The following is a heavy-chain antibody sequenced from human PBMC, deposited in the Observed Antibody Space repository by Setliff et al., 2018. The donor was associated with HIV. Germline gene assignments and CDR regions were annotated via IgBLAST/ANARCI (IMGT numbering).Heavy chain of an antibody. Sequence: SETLSLTCTVSGGSIISSSYYWGWIRQPPGKGLEWIGTMYYRGTTYNNQSPKSRVTFSADTSKNQFSLNLNSVTATDTAVYYCVRQGLTMNRGVPAPILYYFDYWGQGILVTVSS. D-gene: IGHD3-10*01. V-gene: IGHV4-39*01. CDR1: GGSIISSSYY. CDR2: MYYRGTT. J-gene: IGHJ4*02. CDR3: VRQGLTMNRGVPAPILYYFDY.